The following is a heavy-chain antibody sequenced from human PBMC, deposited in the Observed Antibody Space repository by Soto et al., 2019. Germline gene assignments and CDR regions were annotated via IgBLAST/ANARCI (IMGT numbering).Heavy chain of an antibody. J-gene: IGHJ5*02. V-gene: IGHV1-2*02. CDR2: INPNSGGT. D-gene: IGHD3-9*01. Sequence: ASVKVSCKASGYTFTGYYMHWVRQAPGQGLEWMGWINPNSGGTNYAKKFQGRVTMTRDTSISTAYMELSSMRSEDTAVYYCARGGVDWPASTNWFDPWGQG. CDR3: ARGGVDWPASTNWFDP. CDR1: GYTFTGYY.